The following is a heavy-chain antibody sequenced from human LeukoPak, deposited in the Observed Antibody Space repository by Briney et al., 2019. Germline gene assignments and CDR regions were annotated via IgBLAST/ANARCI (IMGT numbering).Heavy chain of an antibody. Sequence: SVKVSCKASGGTFSSYTISWVRQAPGQGLEWMGRIIPVLGIANYAQKFQGRVTITADKSTSTAYMELSSLRSEDTAVYYCARDPGVGYDFWSGYYYNWFDPWGQGTLVTVSS. V-gene: IGHV1-69*04. D-gene: IGHD3-3*01. CDR1: GGTFSSYT. CDR2: IIPVLGIA. CDR3: ARDPGVGYDFWSGYYYNWFDP. J-gene: IGHJ5*02.